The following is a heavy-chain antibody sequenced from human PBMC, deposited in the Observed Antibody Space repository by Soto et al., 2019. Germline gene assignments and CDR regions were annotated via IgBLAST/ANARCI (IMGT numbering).Heavy chain of an antibody. CDR1: GGSFGGYY. CDR3: ARHDSTVTTDLYYFDY. D-gene: IGHD4-17*01. Sequence: SETLSLSYTVDGGSFGGYYWSWIRQPPRKGLEWIGEINHSGSTNYNPSLKSRVTISVDTSKNQFSLKLSSVTAADTAVYYCARHDSTVTTDLYYFDYWGQGTLVTVSS. V-gene: IGHV4-34*01. J-gene: IGHJ4*02. CDR2: INHSGST.